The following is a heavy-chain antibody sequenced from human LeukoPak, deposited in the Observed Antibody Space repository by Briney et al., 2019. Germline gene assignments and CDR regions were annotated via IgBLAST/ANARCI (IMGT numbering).Heavy chain of an antibody. CDR1: GFTFSSYW. D-gene: IGHD5-18*01. V-gene: IGHV3-7*03. CDR3: RRDGLRPPFVGGMDV. Sequence: PGGSLRLSCAASGFTFSSYWMSWVRPAPGKGLEWVANIKQDGSATSHLDSVKGRFTNTRDKAKNSVYLQMNSLRAEDTAVYYCRRDGLRPPFVGGMDVWGKGTTVTVSS. CDR2: IKQDGSAT. J-gene: IGHJ6*04.